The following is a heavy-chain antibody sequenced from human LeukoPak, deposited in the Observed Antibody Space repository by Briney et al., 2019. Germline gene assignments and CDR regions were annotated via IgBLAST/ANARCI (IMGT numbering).Heavy chain of an antibody. Sequence: QPGGSLRLSCAASGFSFNNFAMSWVRQAPGKGLEWVSAISGSGSTIFYADSVKGRFTVSRDNSENTLFLQMNSLGAEDTALYYCAKATTDTTYFDSWGQGTLVTVSS. CDR2: ISGSGSTI. CDR1: GFSFNNFA. D-gene: IGHD4-17*01. V-gene: IGHV3-23*01. J-gene: IGHJ4*02. CDR3: AKATTDTTYFDS.